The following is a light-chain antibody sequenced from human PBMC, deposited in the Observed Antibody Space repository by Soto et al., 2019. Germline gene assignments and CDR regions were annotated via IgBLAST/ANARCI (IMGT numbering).Light chain of an antibody. CDR3: QKYDNVPWA. J-gene: IGKJ1*01. CDR1: QGISNY. V-gene: IGKV1-27*01. CDR2: AAS. Sequence: DIQMAQSPSSLSASVGDRVTITCRASQGISNYLAWYQQKPGKAPKVLIYAASTLQSGVPTRFSGSGSGTNFTLTISSLQAEDVATYYCQKYDNVPWAFGQGTKVEIK.